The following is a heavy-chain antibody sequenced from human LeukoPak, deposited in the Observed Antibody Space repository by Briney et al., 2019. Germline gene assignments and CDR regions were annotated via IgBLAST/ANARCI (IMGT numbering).Heavy chain of an antibody. CDR3: GRGRPRGYSGYVIDY. V-gene: IGHV3-7*01. CDR1: VFTFGNFW. D-gene: IGHD5-12*01. CDR2: IKEDGSEK. J-gene: IGHJ4*02. Sequence: GGSLRLSCVASVFTFGNFWMSWVRQAPGKGPEWVANIKEDGSEKYYVDSVRGRFTISRDNAKNSLYLQMNSLRAEDTAAFYCGRGRPRGYSGYVIDYWGQGTPITVSS.